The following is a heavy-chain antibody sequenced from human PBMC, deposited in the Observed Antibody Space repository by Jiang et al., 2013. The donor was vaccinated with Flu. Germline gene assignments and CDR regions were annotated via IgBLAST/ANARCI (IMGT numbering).Heavy chain of an antibody. V-gene: IGHV1-69*01. D-gene: IGHD2-2*01. J-gene: IGHJ5*02. CDR2: IIPIFGTA. CDR3: ASGIVVVPAAPETDFEHWFDP. CDR1: GGTFSSYA. Sequence: SGAEVKKPGSSVKVSCKASGGTFSSYAISWVRQAPGQGLEWMGGIIPIFGTANYAQKFQGRVTITADESTSTAYMELSSLRSEDTAVYYCASGIVVVPAAPETDFEHWFDPWGQGNPGHRLL.